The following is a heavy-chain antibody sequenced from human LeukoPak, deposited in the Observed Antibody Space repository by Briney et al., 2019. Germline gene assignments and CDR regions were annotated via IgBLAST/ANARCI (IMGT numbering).Heavy chain of an antibody. CDR2: IGASGEST. D-gene: IGHD5-24*01. V-gene: IGHV3-23*01. J-gene: IGHJ3*01. CDR3: AKDIQLST. Sequence: PGGSLRLSCAGSGFTFSGSWMHWVRQAPGKGLEWVSLIGASGESTYYADSVKGRFTISRDNSKNTLSLQMNSLRVEDTAMYFCAKDIQLSTWGLGTMVTVSS. CDR1: GFTFSGSW.